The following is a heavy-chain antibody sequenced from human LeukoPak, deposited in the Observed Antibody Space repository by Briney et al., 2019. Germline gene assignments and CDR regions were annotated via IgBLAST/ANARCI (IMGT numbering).Heavy chain of an antibody. CDR1: GFTFTNYA. D-gene: IGHD6-19*01. V-gene: IGHV3-23*01. J-gene: IGHJ1*01. CDR2: ISGSGHST. Sequence: GGSLRLSCAASGFTFTNYALHWVRQAPGKGLEWVSSISGSGHSTDYADSVKGRFTISRYSSKSTVYLQMNSLRAEDTVVYYCAKVAQHRYNGGRDQEYFHHWGQGTLVTVSS. CDR3: AKVAQHRYNGGRDQEYFHH.